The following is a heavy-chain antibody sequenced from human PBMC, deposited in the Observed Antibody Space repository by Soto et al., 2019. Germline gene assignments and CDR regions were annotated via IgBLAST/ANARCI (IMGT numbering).Heavy chain of an antibody. V-gene: IGHV3-30-3*01. CDR1: GFTFSSYD. D-gene: IGHD2-15*01. Sequence: QVQLVESGGGVVQPGRSLRLSCAASGFTFSSYDMHWVRQAPGKGLEWVAVISHDGTNKYYADSVKGRFTVSRDNSKNTLYLQMNSLRAEDSAVYYCAGDRCSGGSCYLDYWGQGILVTVSS. CDR2: ISHDGTNK. CDR3: AGDRCSGGSCYLDY. J-gene: IGHJ4*02.